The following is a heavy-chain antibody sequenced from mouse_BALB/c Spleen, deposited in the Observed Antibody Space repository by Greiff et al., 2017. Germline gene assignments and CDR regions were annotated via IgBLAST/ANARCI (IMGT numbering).Heavy chain of an antibody. V-gene: IGHV10S3*01. D-gene: IGHD1-1*02. CDR3: VGGYYFDY. J-gene: IGHJ2*01. Sequence: GGGLVQPKGSLKLSCAASGFTFNTNAMNWVRQAPGKGLEWVARIRSKSNNYATYYADSVKDRFTISRDDSQSMLYLQMNNLKTEDTAMYYCVGGYYFDYWGQGTTLTVSS. CDR1: GFTFNTNA. CDR2: IRSKSNNYAT.